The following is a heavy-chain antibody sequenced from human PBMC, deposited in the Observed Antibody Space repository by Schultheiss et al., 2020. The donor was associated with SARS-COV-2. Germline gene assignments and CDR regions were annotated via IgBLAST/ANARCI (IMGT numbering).Heavy chain of an antibody. Sequence: GGSLRLSCAASGFIFSGHEMNWVRQAPGKGLVWVSYISGGGSIIYYADSVKGRFTISRDNAKNSLYLQMNSLRDDDTAIYYCARAAGTTGFYYYSMDVWGKGTTVTVSS. V-gene: IGHV3-48*03. CDR2: ISGGGSII. D-gene: IGHD1-1*01. CDR1: GFIFSGHE. CDR3: ARAAGTTGFYYYSMDV. J-gene: IGHJ6*04.